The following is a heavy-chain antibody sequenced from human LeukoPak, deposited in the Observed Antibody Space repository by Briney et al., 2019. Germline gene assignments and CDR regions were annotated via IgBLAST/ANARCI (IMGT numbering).Heavy chain of an antibody. CDR1: GYTFTGYY. CDR2: INPNSGGT. V-gene: IGHV1-2*02. CDR3: ARTVDTAMGHFDY. J-gene: IGHJ4*02. Sequence: ASEKVSCKASGYTFTGYYMHWVRQAPRQGLEWVGWINPNSGGTNYAQKFQGRVTMTRDTSISTAYMELSRLRSDDTAVYYCARTVDTAMGHFDYWGQGTLVTVSS. D-gene: IGHD5-18*01.